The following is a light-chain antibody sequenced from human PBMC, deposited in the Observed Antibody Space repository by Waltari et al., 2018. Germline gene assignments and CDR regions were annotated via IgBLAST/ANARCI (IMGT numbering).Light chain of an antibody. Sequence: CRATQTVRATYLPWYQQKPGQAPALVIHHTSDMAAGIPDRFSGSGSGTDFSLTIGSREPEDFAVYYCQQYDISPLTFGGETKVET. CDR2: HTS. CDR3: QQYDISPLT. V-gene: IGKV3-20*01. CDR1: QTVRATY. J-gene: IGKJ4*01.